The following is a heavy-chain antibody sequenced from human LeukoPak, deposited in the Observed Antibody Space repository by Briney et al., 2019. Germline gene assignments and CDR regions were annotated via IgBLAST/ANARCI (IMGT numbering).Heavy chain of an antibody. CDR2: IYHSGST. Sequence: PSETLSLTCTVSGGSISSSSYYWGWIRQPPGKGLEWIGSIYHSGSTYYNPSLKSRVTISVDTSKNQFSLKLSSVTAADTAVYYCARDWGYWIDYWGQGTLVTVSS. D-gene: IGHD2-8*02. V-gene: IGHV4-39*07. J-gene: IGHJ4*02. CDR1: GGSISSSSYY. CDR3: ARDWGYWIDY.